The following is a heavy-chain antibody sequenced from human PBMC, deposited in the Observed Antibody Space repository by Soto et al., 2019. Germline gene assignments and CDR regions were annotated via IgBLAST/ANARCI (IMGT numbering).Heavy chain of an antibody. D-gene: IGHD6-13*01. CDR2: IYYSGST. CDR3: AREEPGIAAAGNWFDP. V-gene: IGHV4-31*03. Sequence: SETLSLTCTVSGGSISSGGYYWSWIRQHPGKGLEWIGYIYYSGSTYYNPSLKSRVTISVDTSKNQFSLKLSSVTAADTAVYYCAREEPGIAAAGNWFDPWGQGTLVTVSS. CDR1: GGSISSGGYY. J-gene: IGHJ5*02.